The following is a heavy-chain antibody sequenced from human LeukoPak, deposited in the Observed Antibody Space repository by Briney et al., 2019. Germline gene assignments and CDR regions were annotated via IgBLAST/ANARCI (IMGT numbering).Heavy chain of an antibody. D-gene: IGHD3-22*01. Sequence: PGGSLRLSCAASGFTFSGSAMHWVRQASGKGLEWVGRIRSKANSYATAYAASVKGRFTISRDDSKNTAYLQMNSLKTEDTAVYYCAKRSYYYVSSGYFDYWGQGALVTVSS. CDR1: GFTFSGSA. CDR2: IRSKANSYAT. V-gene: IGHV3-73*01. CDR3: AKRSYYYVSSGYFDY. J-gene: IGHJ4*02.